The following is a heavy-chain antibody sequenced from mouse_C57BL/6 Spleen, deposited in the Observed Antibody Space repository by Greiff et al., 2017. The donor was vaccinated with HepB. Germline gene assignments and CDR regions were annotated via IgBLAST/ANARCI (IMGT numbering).Heavy chain of an antibody. J-gene: IGHJ3*01. V-gene: IGHV1-39*01. CDR3: ARTITTVVAPFAY. CDR1: GYSFTDYN. CDR2: INPNYGTT. D-gene: IGHD1-1*01. Sequence: EVELQESGPELVKPGASVKISCKASGYSFTDYNMNWVKQSNGKSLEWIGVINPNYGTTSYNQKFKGKATLTVDQSSSTAYMQLNSLTSEDSAVYYCARTITTVVAPFAYWGQGTLVTVSA.